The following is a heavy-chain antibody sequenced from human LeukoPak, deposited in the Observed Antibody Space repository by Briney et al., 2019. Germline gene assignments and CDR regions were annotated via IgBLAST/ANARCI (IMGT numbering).Heavy chain of an antibody. CDR3: ARDGDTSGYSD. CDR1: GFTVFNYW. CDR2: ISSSGSTI. Sequence: GGSLRLSCAASGFTVFNYWMSWVRQAPGKGLEWVSYISSSGSTIYYADSVKGRFTISRDNAKNSLYLQMNSLRVEDTAVYYCARDGDTSGYSDWGQGTLVTVSS. D-gene: IGHD3-22*01. V-gene: IGHV3-48*04. J-gene: IGHJ4*02.